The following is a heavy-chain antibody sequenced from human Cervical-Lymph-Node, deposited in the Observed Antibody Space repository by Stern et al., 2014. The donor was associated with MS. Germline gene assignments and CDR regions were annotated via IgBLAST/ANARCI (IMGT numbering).Heavy chain of an antibody. J-gene: IGHJ4*02. V-gene: IGHV2-70*04. Sequence: QITLKESGPALVKPTQTLTLTCTFSGFSLSASGMSVSWIRQPPGKALAGVGHIDWDDDKFYTTSLKTRLTVSKDTSKNQVVLTMTNMDPVDTANYYCARGRGYSYGWYYFDYWGQGTLITVSS. CDR2: IDWDDDK. CDR3: ARGRGYSYGWYYFDY. CDR1: GFSLSASGMS. D-gene: IGHD5-18*01.